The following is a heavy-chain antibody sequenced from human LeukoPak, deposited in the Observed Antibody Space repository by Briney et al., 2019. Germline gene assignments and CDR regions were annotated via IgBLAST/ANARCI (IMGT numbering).Heavy chain of an antibody. J-gene: IGHJ4*02. CDR2: ISGSGGST. D-gene: IGHD6-19*01. CDR1: GFTFSNYG. Sequence: GGSLRLSCAASGFTFSNYGMSWVRQAPGKGLEWVSGISGSGGSTYYADSVKGRFTISRDNSKNTLYLQMNSLRAEDTAVYYCARAVAGSLFDYWGQGTLVTVSS. V-gene: IGHV3-23*01. CDR3: ARAVAGSLFDY.